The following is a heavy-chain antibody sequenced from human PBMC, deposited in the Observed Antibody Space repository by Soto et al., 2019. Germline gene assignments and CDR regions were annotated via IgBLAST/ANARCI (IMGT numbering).Heavy chain of an antibody. V-gene: IGHV1-46*01. CDR3: ATEGMPGAGGLEDY. CDR1: GYSFTTYY. D-gene: IGHD6-19*01. CDR2: IIPSDGRT. Sequence: QVQVVQSGAEVKRPGASVRISCKASGYSFTTYYIHWVRQAPGQGLEWMGIIIPSDGRTSYPLKFQGRVTLTRDTSTSTVYMDLIGLRTEDTGVYYCATEGMPGAGGLEDYWGQGTLVTVSS. J-gene: IGHJ4*02.